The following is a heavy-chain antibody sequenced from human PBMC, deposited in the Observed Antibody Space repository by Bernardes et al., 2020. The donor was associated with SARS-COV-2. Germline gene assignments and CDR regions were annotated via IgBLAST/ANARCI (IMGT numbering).Heavy chain of an antibody. J-gene: IGHJ3*02. D-gene: IGHD2-2*01. CDR1: GFTFSDYY. V-gene: IGHV3-11*06. CDR2: ISGSSSNT. CDR3: ARDTSLIVVVPAATGDDGFDI. Sequence: GGSLRLSCAASGFTFSDYYMSWLRQAPGKGLEWVSYISGSSSNTKYADSVKGRFTISRDNAKNPLYLQMNSLRAEDTAVYYCARDTSLIVVVPAATGDDGFDIWGQGTMVTVSS.